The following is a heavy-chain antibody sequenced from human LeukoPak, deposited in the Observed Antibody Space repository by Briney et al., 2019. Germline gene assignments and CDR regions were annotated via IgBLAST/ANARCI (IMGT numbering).Heavy chain of an antibody. Sequence: SVKVSCKASGGTFSSYAISWVRQAPGQGLEWMGGIIPIFGTANCAQKFQGRVTITTDESTSTAYMELSSLRSEDTAVYYCARDPPSQTLPRYYYYMDVWGKGTTVTVSS. CDR3: ARDPPSQTLPRYYYYMDV. CDR2: IIPIFGTA. J-gene: IGHJ6*03. CDR1: GGTFSSYA. V-gene: IGHV1-69*05.